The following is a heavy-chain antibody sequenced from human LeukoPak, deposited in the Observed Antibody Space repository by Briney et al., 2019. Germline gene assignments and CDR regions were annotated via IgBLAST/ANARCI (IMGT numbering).Heavy chain of an antibody. CDR3: ARVAGFYYMDV. V-gene: IGHV3-30*01. CDR1: GXXFSSYA. CDR2: ISYDGSNK. J-gene: IGHJ6*03. Sequence: TGXXXRXSXAXXGXXFSSYAXHWVRQAPGKGLEWVAVISYDGSNKYYADSVKGRFTISRDNSKNTLYLQMNSLRAEDTAVYYCARVAGFYYMDVWGKGTTVTVSS. D-gene: IGHD2-15*01.